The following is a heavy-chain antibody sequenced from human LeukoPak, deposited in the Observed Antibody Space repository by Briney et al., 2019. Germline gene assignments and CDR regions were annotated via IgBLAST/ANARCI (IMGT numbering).Heavy chain of an antibody. CDR2: IYYSGST. CDR1: GGSFSGYY. J-gene: IGHJ5*02. V-gene: IGHV4-59*01. CDR3: ARGGYYGSGNDFRFDP. D-gene: IGHD3-10*01. Sequence: SETLSLTCTVYGGSFSGYYWSWIRQPPGKGLEWIGYIYYSGSTNYNPSLKRRVTISVDTSKNQFSLKLSSVTAADTGVYYCARGGYYGSGNDFRFDPWGQGTLVTVSS.